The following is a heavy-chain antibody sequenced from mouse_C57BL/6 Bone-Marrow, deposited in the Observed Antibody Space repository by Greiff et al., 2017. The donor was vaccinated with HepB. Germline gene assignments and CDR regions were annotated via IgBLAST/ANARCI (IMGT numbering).Heavy chain of an antibody. CDR2: IDPEDGET. D-gene: IGHD1-1*01. J-gene: IGHJ1*03. V-gene: IGHV14-2*01. CDR1: GFNIKDYY. CDR3: ASSTTVVYWYFDV. Sequence: EVKLMESGAELVKPGASVKLSCTASGFNIKDYYMHWVKQRTEQGLEWIGRIDPEDGETKYAPKFQGQATITADTSSNTAYLQLSSLTSEDTAVYYCASSTTVVYWYFDVWGTGTTVTVSS.